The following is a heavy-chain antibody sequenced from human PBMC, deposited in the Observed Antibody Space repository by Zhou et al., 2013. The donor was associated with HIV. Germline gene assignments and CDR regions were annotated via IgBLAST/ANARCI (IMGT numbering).Heavy chain of an antibody. V-gene: IGHV1-18*01. CDR1: GYTFTSYG. D-gene: IGHD2-15*01. Sequence: QVQLVQSGAEVKKPGASVKVSCKASGYTFTSYGISWVRQAPGQGLEWMGWISAYNGNTNYAQKIQGRVTMTTDTSTSTAYMELRSLRSDDTAVYYCARDLDCSGGTCYPSYYYNGMDVVGQGTTVTVSS. CDR2: ISAYNGNT. J-gene: IGHJ6*02. CDR3: ARDLDCSGGTCYPSYYYNGMDV.